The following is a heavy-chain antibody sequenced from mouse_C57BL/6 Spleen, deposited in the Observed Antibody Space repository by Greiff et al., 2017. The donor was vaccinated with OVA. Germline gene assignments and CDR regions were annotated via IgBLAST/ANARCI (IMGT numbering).Heavy chain of an antibody. CDR3: ARLYYGNSYFDY. CDR1: GFTFSSYT. J-gene: IGHJ2*01. D-gene: IGHD2-1*01. CDR2: ISGGGGNT. Sequence: DVHLVESGGGLVKPGGSLKLSCAASGFTFSSYTMSWVRQTPEKRLEWVATISGGGGNTYYPDSVKGRFTISRDNAKNTLYLQMSSLRSEDTALYYCARLYYGNSYFDYWGQGTTLTVSS. V-gene: IGHV5-9*01.